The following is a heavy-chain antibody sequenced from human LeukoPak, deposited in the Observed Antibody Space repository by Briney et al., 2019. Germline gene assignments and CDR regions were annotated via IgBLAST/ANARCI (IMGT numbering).Heavy chain of an antibody. CDR3: ARADGSSSDWYYCYYMDV. J-gene: IGHJ6*03. Sequence: SETLSLTCTVSGGSISSYYWSWIRQPPGKGLEWIGYIYYSGSTNYNPSLKSRVTISVDTSKNQFSLKLSSVTAADTAVYYCARADGSSSDWYYCYYMDVWGKGTTVTVSS. D-gene: IGHD6-6*01. CDR1: GGSISSYY. CDR2: IYYSGST. V-gene: IGHV4-59*12.